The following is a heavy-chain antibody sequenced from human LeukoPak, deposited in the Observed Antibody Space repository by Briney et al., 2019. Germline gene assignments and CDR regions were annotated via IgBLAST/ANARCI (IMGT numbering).Heavy chain of an antibody. CDR1: GLTFSSYS. CDR2: ISSSSSYI. V-gene: IGHV3-21*01. Sequence: GGSLRLSCAASGLTFSSYSMNWVRQAPGKGLEWVSAISSSSSYIYYADSVKGRFTISRDNAKNSLYLQMNSLRAEDTAVYYCARDSPRSWGAFDYWGQGTLVTVSS. D-gene: IGHD3-16*01. J-gene: IGHJ4*02. CDR3: ARDSPRSWGAFDY.